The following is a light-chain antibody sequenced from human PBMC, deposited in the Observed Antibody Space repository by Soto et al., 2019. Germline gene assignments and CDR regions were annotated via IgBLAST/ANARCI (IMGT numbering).Light chain of an antibody. J-gene: IGKJ1*01. CDR3: KQYDKWAA. V-gene: IGKV3-15*01. CDR1: QSVNSH. CDR2: TAS. Sequence: EIFMTQSPDTLSVSPGESATLSCRASQSVNSHLAWYQQKPGQAPRLLIYTASTRATGVPARFSGSGSGTQFTLTISSLQSEDFAVYYCKQYDKWAAFGQGTKVDIK.